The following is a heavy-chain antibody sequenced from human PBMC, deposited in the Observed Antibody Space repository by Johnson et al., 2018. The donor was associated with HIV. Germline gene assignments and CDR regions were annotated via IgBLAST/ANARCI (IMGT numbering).Heavy chain of an antibody. CDR3: ARDGKYSSIGPDAFDV. D-gene: IGHD6-13*01. CDR1: GFTVSSNY. Sequence: VQLVESGGGLIQPGGSLRLSCAASGFTVSSNYMSWVRQAPGKGLEWVSVIYSGGSTYYADSVKGRFTISRDHSENTLYLQMNSLRPEDTAVYFCARDGKYSSIGPDAFDVWGQGKMVAVSS. CDR2: IYSGGST. V-gene: IGHV3-66*03. J-gene: IGHJ3*01.